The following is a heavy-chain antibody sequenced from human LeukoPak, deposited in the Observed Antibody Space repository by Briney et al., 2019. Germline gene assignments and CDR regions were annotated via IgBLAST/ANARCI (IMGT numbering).Heavy chain of an antibody. D-gene: IGHD3-3*01. Sequence: SETLSLTCAVYGGSFSGYYWSWIRQPPGKGLEWIGEINHSGSTNYNPSLKSRVTISVDTSKNQFSLKLSSVTAADTAVYYCARGGRVRFLEWLMCWFDPWGQGTLVTVSS. J-gene: IGHJ5*02. CDR2: INHSGST. CDR3: ARGGRVRFLEWLMCWFDP. V-gene: IGHV4-34*01. CDR1: GGSFSGYY.